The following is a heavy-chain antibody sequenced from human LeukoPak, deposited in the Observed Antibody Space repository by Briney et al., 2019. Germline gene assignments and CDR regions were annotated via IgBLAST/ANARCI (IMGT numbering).Heavy chain of an antibody. V-gene: IGHV4-59*01. CDR2: IYYSGST. D-gene: IGHD4-11*01. CDR1: GGSISSYY. Sequence: ASGTLSLTCTVSGGSISSYYWRWIRQPPGKGLEWIGYIYYSGSTNYNPSLKSRVTISVDTSKNQFSLKLSSVTAADTAVYYCARSYSYYYYYYGMDVWGQGTTVTVSS. J-gene: IGHJ6*02. CDR3: ARSYSYYYYYYGMDV.